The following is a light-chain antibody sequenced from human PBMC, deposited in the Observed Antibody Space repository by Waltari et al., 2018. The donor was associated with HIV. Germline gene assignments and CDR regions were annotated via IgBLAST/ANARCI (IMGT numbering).Light chain of an antibody. CDR1: SSNIWTYNL. V-gene: IGLV2-23*02. CDR2: EVS. J-gene: IGLJ3*02. CDR3: CSYAGSSTLV. Sequence: QSALTQPASVSGSPGQSITISCTGPSSNIWTYNLVSGHQQHPGKAPKTLIYEVSQRPSGVSNRFSGSKSGNTASLTISGRQAEDEADYYCCSYAGSSTLVFGGGTKVTVL.